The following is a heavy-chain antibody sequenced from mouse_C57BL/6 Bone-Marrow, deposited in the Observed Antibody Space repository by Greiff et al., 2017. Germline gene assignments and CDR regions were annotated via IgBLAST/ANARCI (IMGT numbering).Heavy chain of an antibody. D-gene: IGHD1-1*01. CDR3: ARVVLLTRTGFDY. V-gene: IGHV1-82*01. Sequence: QVQLQQSGPELVKPGASVKISCKASGYAFSSSWMNWVKQRPGKGLEWIGRIYPGDGDTNYNGKFKGKATLTADKSSSTAYMQLSSLTSEDSAVYFCARVVLLTRTGFDYWGQGTTLTVSS. J-gene: IGHJ2*01. CDR1: GYAFSSSW. CDR2: IYPGDGDT.